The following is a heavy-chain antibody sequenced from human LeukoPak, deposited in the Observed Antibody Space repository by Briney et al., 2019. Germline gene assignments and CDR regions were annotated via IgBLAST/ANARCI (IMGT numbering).Heavy chain of an antibody. J-gene: IGHJ6*02. CDR3: ARDALYYGLDV. CDR2: ISSSGSSI. Sequence: GGSLRLSCAASGFTFSSYEISWVRQAPGKGLEWVSYISSSGSSIYYADSVKGRFTISRDNAKNSLYLQMNSLRAEDTAVYYCARDALYYGLDVWGQGTTVTVSS. V-gene: IGHV3-48*03. CDR1: GFTFSSYE.